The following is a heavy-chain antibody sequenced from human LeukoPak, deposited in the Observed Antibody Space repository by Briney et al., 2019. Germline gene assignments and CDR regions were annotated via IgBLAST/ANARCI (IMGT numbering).Heavy chain of an antibody. J-gene: IGHJ5*02. CDR3: AKDEGEGSSAFDP. Sequence: GGSLRLSCAASGFTFSSYGMHWVRQAPGKGLEWVAVISYDGSNKYYADSVKGQFTISRDNSKNTLYLQMNSLRAEDTAVYYCAKDEGEGSSAFDPWGQGTLVTVSS. V-gene: IGHV3-30*18. CDR1: GFTFSSYG. D-gene: IGHD6-6*01. CDR2: ISYDGSNK.